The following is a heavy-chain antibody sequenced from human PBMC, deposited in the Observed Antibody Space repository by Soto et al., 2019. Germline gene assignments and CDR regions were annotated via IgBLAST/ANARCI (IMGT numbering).Heavy chain of an antibody. V-gene: IGHV3-23*01. CDR2: ITNSGDST. Sequence: GGSLRLSCAASGFTFSSYAMNWVRQAPGKGLEWVSAITNSGDSTYYADSVKGRFTISRDNSENTLYLQMNSLRAEDTAVYYCARAEAKYSYGTGYYYYGMDVWGQGTTVTVSS. CDR3: ARAEAKYSYGTGYYYYGMDV. D-gene: IGHD5-18*01. J-gene: IGHJ6*02. CDR1: GFTFSSYA.